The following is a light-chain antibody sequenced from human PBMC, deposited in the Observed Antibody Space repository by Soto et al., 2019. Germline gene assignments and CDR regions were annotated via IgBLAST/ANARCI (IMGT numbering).Light chain of an antibody. CDR1: ISDVGSYDL. CDR3: SSYTTTSNYV. CDR2: EGS. V-gene: IGLV2-14*02. Sequence: QSALTQAAAVSGSPGQSITISCIGTISDVGSYDLVSWYQQHPGKAPRLMIYEGSKRPSGVSNRFFGSKSGNTASLAISGLQAEDEADYYCSSYTTTSNYVFGTGTKVTVL. J-gene: IGLJ1*01.